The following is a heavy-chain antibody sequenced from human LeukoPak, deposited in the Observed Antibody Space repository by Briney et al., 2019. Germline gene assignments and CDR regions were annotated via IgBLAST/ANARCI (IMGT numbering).Heavy chain of an antibody. D-gene: IGHD4-11*01. J-gene: IGHJ4*02. CDR1: GYTFTSYD. CDR3: ARGGNYDPYFDY. CDR2: MNPNSGNT. Sequence: ASVTVSCKASGYTFTSYDINWVRQAPGQGLEWMGWMNPNSGNTGYAQKFQGRVAMTRNTYISTAYMELSSLRSEDTAVYYCARGGNYDPYFDYWGQGTLVTVSS. V-gene: IGHV1-8*01.